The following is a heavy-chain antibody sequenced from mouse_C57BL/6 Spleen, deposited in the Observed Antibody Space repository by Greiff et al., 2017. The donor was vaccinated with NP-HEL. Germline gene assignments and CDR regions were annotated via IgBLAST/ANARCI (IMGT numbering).Heavy chain of an antibody. CDR1: GFNIKDDY. CDR2: IDPENGDT. V-gene: IGHV14-4*01. CDR3: TTFPFAY. J-gene: IGHJ3*01. Sequence: VQLQQSGAELVRPGASVKLSCTASGFNIKDDYMHWVKQRPEQGLEWIGWIDPENGDTEYASKFQGKATITADTSSNTAYLQLSSLASEDTAVYYCTTFPFAYWGQGTLVTVSA.